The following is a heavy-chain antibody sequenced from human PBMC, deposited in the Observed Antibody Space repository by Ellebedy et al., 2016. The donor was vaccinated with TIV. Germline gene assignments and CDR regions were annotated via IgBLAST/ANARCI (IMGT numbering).Heavy chain of an antibody. J-gene: IGHJ4*02. D-gene: IGHD3-16*01. CDR2: IISSGGST. CDR1: GFTFSSYA. Sequence: GESLKISCAASGFTFSSYAMSWVRQAPGKGLEWVSAIISSGGSTYYTDSVKGRFTISRDNSKNTLYLQLNNLRAEDTAVYYCANDGGYGYFDYWGQGTLVTVSS. V-gene: IGHV3-23*01. CDR3: ANDGGYGYFDY.